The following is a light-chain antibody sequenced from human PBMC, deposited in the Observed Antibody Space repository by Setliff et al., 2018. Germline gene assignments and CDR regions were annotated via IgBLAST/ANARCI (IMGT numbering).Light chain of an antibody. CDR2: DVS. CDR3: QSYGGGLNGYV. J-gene: IGLJ1*01. CDR1: SSDVGRYMY. Sequence: QSVLTQPASVSGSPGQSITISCTGSSSDVGRYMYVSWYQQHPGKAPKLVIYDVSNRPSGVSDRFSGSKSGITASLTITGLQSEDEADYYCQSYGGGLNGYVFGTGTKVTVL. V-gene: IGLV2-14*03.